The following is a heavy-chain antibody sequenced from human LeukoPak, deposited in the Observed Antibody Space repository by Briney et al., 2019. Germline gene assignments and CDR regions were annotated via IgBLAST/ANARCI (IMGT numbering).Heavy chain of an antibody. CDR2: ISAYNGNT. Sequence: GASVKVSCKASGYTFTSYGISWVRQAPGQGLEWMGWISAYNGNTNYAQKLQGRVTMTTDTSTSTAYMDLSSLRSEDTAVYYCATGIKGIALEVTLDYWGQGTLVTVSS. J-gene: IGHJ4*02. CDR3: ATGIKGIALEVTLDY. CDR1: GYTFTSYG. V-gene: IGHV1-18*01. D-gene: IGHD2-21*02.